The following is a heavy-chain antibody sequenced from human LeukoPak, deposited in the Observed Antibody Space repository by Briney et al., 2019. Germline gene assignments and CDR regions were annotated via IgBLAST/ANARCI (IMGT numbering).Heavy chain of an antibody. CDR1: GYTFTSYD. D-gene: IGHD3-10*01. J-gene: IGHJ4*02. CDR2: MNPNSGNT. V-gene: IGHV1-8*01. CDR3: ARKYLYGSGKPHFDY. Sequence: ASVKVSCKASGYTFTSYDINWVRQATGQGLEWMGWMNPNSGNTGYAQKFQGRVTTTRNTSISTAYMELSSLRSDDMAVYYCARKYLYGSGKPHFDYWGQGTLVTVSS.